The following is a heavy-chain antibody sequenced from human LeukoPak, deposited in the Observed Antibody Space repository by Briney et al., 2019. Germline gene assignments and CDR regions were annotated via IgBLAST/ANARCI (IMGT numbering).Heavy chain of an antibody. CDR1: GFTFSSYT. V-gene: IGHV3-21*01. D-gene: IGHD6-13*01. J-gene: IGHJ4*02. CDR3: AKEGLYTSRWFYFES. CDR2: ISSSEGDV. Sequence: GGSLRLSCAASGFTFSSYTMNWVRQAPGEGLEWVASISSSEGDVYYADSVRGRFTISRDNARSSLHLLMDSLRAEDTAVYYCAKEGLYTSRWFYFESWGQGTLVTVSA.